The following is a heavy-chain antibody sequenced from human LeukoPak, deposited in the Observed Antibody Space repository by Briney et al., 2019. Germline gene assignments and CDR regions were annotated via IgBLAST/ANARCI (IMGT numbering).Heavy chain of an antibody. V-gene: IGHV3-7*01. Sequence: GGSLRLSCAASGFTFSSYWMSWVRQAPGKGLEWVANIKQDGSEKYYVDSVKGRFTISRDNAKNSLYLQMNSLRAEDTAVYYCARGIIYDYVWGSYRPLYYYYMDVWGKGTTVTVSS. J-gene: IGHJ6*03. D-gene: IGHD3-16*02. CDR2: IKQDGSEK. CDR3: ARGIIYDYVWGSYRPLYYYYMDV. CDR1: GFTFSSYW.